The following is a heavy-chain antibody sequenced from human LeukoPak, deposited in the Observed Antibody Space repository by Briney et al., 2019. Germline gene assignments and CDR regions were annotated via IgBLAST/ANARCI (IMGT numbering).Heavy chain of an antibody. D-gene: IGHD3-22*01. V-gene: IGHV3-21*01. J-gene: IGHJ4*02. Sequence: PGGSLRLSCAASGFTSSSYSMNWVRQAPGKGLEWVSSISSSSSYIYYADSVKGRFTISRDNAKNSLYLQMNSLRAEDTAVYYCARDLDYYDSSGPSSDWGQGTLVTVSS. CDR3: ARDLDYYDSSGPSSD. CDR2: ISSSSSYI. CDR1: GFTSSSYS.